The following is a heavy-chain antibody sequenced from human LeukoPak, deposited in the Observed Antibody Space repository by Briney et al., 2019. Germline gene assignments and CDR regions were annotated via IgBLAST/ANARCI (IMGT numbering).Heavy chain of an antibody. CDR1: GFTFSSYA. CDR2: IKSKTDGETT. CDR3: TIDSSPPRH. D-gene: IGHD2-2*01. J-gene: IGHJ4*02. V-gene: IGHV3-15*01. Sequence: GGSLRLSCAASGFTFSSYAMHWVRQAPGKGLEWVGRIKSKTDGETTDYAAPVKGRFTISRDDSKNTLYLQMNSLKTEDTAVYYCTIDSSPPRHWGQGTLVTVSS.